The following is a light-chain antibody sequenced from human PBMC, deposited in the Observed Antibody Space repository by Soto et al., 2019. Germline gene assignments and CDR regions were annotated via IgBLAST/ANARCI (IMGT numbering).Light chain of an antibody. Sequence: EIVLTQSPGTLSLSPGERATLSCRASQSVSSSFLAWYQQKPGQAPRLLIYGASSRATGIPDRFSGSGSGTDFTLTISRLEPEDCAVYYCQQYDSSPWTFGQGTTVEIK. CDR1: QSVSSSF. V-gene: IGKV3-20*01. CDR3: QQYDSSPWT. CDR2: GAS. J-gene: IGKJ1*01.